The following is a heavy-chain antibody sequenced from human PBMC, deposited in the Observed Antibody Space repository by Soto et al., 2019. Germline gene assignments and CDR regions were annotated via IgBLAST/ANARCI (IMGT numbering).Heavy chain of an antibody. Sequence: ETLSLTCTVSGGSISSYYWSWIRQPPGKGLEWIGYIYYSGSTNYDPSLKSRVTISVDTSKNQFSLKLSSVTTADTAVYYCARHNYDFWSGYYTGLTPRYYYYMDVWGKGTTVTVSS. J-gene: IGHJ6*03. CDR1: GGSISSYY. CDR3: ARHNYDFWSGYYTGLTPRYYYYMDV. D-gene: IGHD3-3*01. V-gene: IGHV4-59*08. CDR2: IYYSGST.